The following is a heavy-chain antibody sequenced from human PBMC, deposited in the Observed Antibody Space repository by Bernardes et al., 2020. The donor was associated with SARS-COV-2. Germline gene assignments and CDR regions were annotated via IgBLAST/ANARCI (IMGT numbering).Heavy chain of an antibody. CDR2: ISSYNDDR. CDR1: GHTFTTFA. D-gene: IGHD3-10*01. J-gene: IGHJ1*01. CDR3: ARPLRGGYQLLAGGFSD. V-gene: IGHV1-18*01. Sequence: ASVKVSCKASGHTFTTFAISWVRQAPGQGLEWVGWISSYNDDREYKKKFQGRVTISRADSNNTVYLEMSSLRIEDTAVYYCARPLRGGYQLLAGGFSDWGQGTPVTVSS.